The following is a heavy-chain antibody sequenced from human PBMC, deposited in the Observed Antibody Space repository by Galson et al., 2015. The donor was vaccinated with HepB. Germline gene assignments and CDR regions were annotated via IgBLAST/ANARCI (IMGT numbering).Heavy chain of an antibody. Sequence: SLRLSCAASGFTFTSHSLNWVRQAPGRGLEWISYISSTSRTIHYADSVKGRFTVSRDNVKDFMFLEMSNLRDDDTAVYYCTRDPYDYVWGSYRVGLLGDVWGQGTTVIVSS. CDR2: ISSTSRTI. D-gene: IGHD3-16*02. V-gene: IGHV3-48*02. J-gene: IGHJ6*02. CDR3: TRDPYDYVWGSYRVGLLGDV. CDR1: GFTFTSHS.